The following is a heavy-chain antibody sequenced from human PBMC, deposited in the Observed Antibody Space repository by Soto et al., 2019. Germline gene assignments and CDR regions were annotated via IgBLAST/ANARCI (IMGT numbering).Heavy chain of an antibody. V-gene: IGHV1-18*01. J-gene: IGHJ5*02. CDR3: ARGYCSGGSCYYNWFDP. D-gene: IGHD2-15*01. CDR2: INAYNGNT. CDR1: GYRFTSYG. Sequence: ASVKVSCKASGYRFTSYGIGWVRQAPGQGLEWMGWINAYNGNTNYAQNLQGRVTLTTDTSTSTAYMELRSLRSNDTSVYYCARGYCSGGSCYYNWFDPWGQGTLVTVSS.